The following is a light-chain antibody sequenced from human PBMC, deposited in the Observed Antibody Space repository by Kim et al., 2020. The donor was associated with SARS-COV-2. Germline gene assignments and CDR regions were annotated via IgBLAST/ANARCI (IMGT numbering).Light chain of an antibody. V-gene: IGLV1-44*01. J-gene: IGLJ1*01. CDR2: SNN. Sequence: RVTIAGAGGSSNIGSNTVSGYQQLPGTAPKRLIYSNNQRPSGVPDRFSGSKSGTSASLAISGLQSEDEADYYCAAWDDSLNGLYVFGTGTKVTVL. CDR3: AAWDDSLNGLYV. CDR1: SSNIGSNT.